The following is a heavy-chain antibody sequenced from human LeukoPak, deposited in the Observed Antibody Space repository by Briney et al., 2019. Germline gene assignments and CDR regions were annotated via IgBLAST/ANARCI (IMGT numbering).Heavy chain of an antibody. Sequence: ASVKVSCKASSYTLAGYYMHWVRQAPGQGLEWMGRINPNSGGTNYAQKFQGRATMTRDTSISTAYMELSRLRSDDTAVYYCARGYYDSSGYLIDYWGQGTLVTVSS. CDR1: SYTLAGYY. CDR3: ARGYYDSSGYLIDY. V-gene: IGHV1-2*06. J-gene: IGHJ4*02. D-gene: IGHD3-22*01. CDR2: INPNSGGT.